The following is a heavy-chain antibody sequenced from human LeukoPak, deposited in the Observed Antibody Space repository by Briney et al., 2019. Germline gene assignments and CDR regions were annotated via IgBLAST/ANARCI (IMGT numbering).Heavy chain of an antibody. CDR2: MYHSGRT. V-gene: IGHV4-59*11. CDR1: GGSISSHY. J-gene: IGHJ3*02. CDR3: ARHSAHSSTNDAFDI. D-gene: IGHD6-13*01. Sequence: KTSETLSLTCTVSGGSISSHYWSWIRQPPGKGLEWIGYMYHSGRTNYNPSLKSRVTISVDTSKNQFSLKLSSVTAADTAVYYCARHSAHSSTNDAFDIWGQGTMVTVSS.